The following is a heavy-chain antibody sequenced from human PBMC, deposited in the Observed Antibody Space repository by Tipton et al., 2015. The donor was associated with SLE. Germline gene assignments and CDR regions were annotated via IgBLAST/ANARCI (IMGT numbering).Heavy chain of an antibody. D-gene: IGHD3-3*01. V-gene: IGHV4-39*07. CDR3: TRALEFAITGYYFDY. CDR1: GGSISRSNYY. CDR2: LFYSGNS. Sequence: LRLSCAVSGGSISRSNYYWGCLRQPPGKGLEWIGSLFYSGNSYYNPSLKSRVSISADTSKNSFSLKMIFVTAADAAVYYCTRALEFAITGYYFDYWGQRTLVTVS. J-gene: IGHJ4*02.